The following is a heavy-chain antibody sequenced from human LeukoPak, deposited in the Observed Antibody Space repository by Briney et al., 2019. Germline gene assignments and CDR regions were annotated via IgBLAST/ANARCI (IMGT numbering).Heavy chain of an antibody. CDR3: ASHGRFYCARSHYYYGMDV. CDR1: GYSFTSYW. D-gene: IGHD3-3*01. J-gene: IGHJ6*02. Sequence: GESLKISCKGSGYSFTSYWIGWVRQMPGKGLEWMGIIYPGDSDTRYSPSFQGQVTISADKSISTAYLQWSSLKASDTAMYYCASHGRFYCARSHYYYGMDVWGQGTTVTVSS. CDR2: IYPGDSDT. V-gene: IGHV5-51*01.